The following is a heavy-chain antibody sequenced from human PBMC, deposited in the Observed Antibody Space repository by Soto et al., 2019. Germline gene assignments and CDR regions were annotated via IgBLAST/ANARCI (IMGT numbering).Heavy chain of an antibody. Sequence: GGSLRLSCSASGFTFSSYCMHWVRQAPGKGLEWVAVISYDGSNKYYADSVKGRFTISRDNSKNTLYLQMNSLRAEDTAVYYCAKGSGWYFDYWGQGTLVTVSS. J-gene: IGHJ4*02. V-gene: IGHV3-30*18. CDR2: ISYDGSNK. CDR1: GFTFSSYC. D-gene: IGHD6-19*01. CDR3: AKGSGWYFDY.